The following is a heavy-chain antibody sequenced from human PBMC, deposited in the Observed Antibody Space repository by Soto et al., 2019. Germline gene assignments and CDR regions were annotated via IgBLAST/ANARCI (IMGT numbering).Heavy chain of an antibody. V-gene: IGHV3-23*01. CDR1: GFTFSSSS. J-gene: IGHJ4*02. CDR3: AKGGFTSYFDY. CDR2: IRASGDSA. D-gene: IGHD5-12*01. Sequence: GGSLRLSCLASGFTFSSSSMTWVRQAPGMGLEWVSTIRASGDSAFYADSVKGRFTISRDNSKNTLYLQMNSLRAEDTALYYCAKGGFTSYFDYWGQEALVTVSS.